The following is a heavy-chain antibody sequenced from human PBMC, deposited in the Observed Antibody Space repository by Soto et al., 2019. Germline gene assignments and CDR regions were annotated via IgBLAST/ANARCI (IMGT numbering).Heavy chain of an antibody. J-gene: IGHJ6*04. CDR1: GGSISSYY. D-gene: IGHD4-17*01. Sequence: SETLSLTCTASGGSISSYYWSWIRQPAGKGLEWIGRIYTSGSTNYNPSLKSRVTMSVDTSKNQFSLKLSSVTAADTAVYYCARAVARGVTTLHSYYFSGMDVWGEGTTVTVPQ. V-gene: IGHV4-4*07. CDR3: ARAVARGVTTLHSYYFSGMDV. CDR2: IYTSGST.